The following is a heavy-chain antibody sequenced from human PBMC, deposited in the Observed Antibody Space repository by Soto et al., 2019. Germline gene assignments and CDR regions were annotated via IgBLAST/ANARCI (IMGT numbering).Heavy chain of an antibody. Sequence: EVQLVESGGGLVQPGGSLRLSCAASGFTFSDHFMDWVRQAPGKGLEWVGRAKTGPFGYATRYAASVNGRFTVSRDDSENSFYLLMNSLKVDDTAVYYCASPKSAGDALRDRYFDFWGRGTLVTVSS. CDR3: ASPKSAGDALRDRYFDF. CDR1: GFTFSDHF. D-gene: IGHD6-13*01. CDR2: AKTGPFGYAT. V-gene: IGHV3-72*01. J-gene: IGHJ2*01.